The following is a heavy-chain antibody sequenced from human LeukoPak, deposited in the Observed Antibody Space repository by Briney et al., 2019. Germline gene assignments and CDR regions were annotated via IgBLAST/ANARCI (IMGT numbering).Heavy chain of an antibody. J-gene: IGHJ4*02. CDR2: ISYDGSNK. V-gene: IGHV3-30-3*01. Sequence: PGRSLRLSCVASGFTFSSYAMHWVRQAPGKGLEWVAVISYDGSNKYYADSVKGRFTISRDNSKNTLYLQMNSLRAEGTAVYYCAREDFDYWGQGTLVTVSS. CDR3: AREDFDY. CDR1: GFTFSSYA.